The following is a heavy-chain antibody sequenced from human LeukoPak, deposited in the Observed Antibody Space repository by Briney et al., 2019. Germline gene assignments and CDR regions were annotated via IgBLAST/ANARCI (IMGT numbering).Heavy chain of an antibody. CDR3: ARDLFRLDSSGYYFDY. CDR2: INPRAGST. Sequence: ASVTVSCKASGYTFTSYGISWVRQAPGQGLEWMGIINPRAGSTSYAQKFQGRVTMTRDMSTSTVYMELSSLRSEDTAVYYCARDLFRLDSSGYYFDYWGQGTLVTVSS. V-gene: IGHV1-46*01. J-gene: IGHJ4*02. D-gene: IGHD3-22*01. CDR1: GYTFTSYG.